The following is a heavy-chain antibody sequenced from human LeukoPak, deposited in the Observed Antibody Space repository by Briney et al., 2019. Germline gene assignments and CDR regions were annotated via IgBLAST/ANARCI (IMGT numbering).Heavy chain of an antibody. D-gene: IGHD2-2*01. CDR3: AKDSGPIPTANDY. CDR1: GFTFDDYG. J-gene: IGHJ4*02. Sequence: RPGGSLRLSCAASGFTFDDYGMSWVRQAPGKGLEWVSGINWNGGSTGYADSVKGRFTISRDNAKNSLYLQMNSLRSEDTALYYCAKDSGPIPTANDYWGQGTLVTVSS. V-gene: IGHV3-20*04. CDR2: INWNGGST.